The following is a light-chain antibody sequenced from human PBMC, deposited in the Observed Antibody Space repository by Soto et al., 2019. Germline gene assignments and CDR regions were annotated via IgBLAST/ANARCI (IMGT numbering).Light chain of an antibody. CDR3: QQRSNWPIT. J-gene: IGKJ5*01. Sequence: EIVLTQSPATLSLSPGERATLSCRASQSVSSYLAWYQQKRDQAPRLLIYDASNRATGIPARFSGSGSGTDFTLTISSLEPEDFAIYYCQQRSNWPITFGQGTRLEMK. CDR1: QSVSSY. V-gene: IGKV3-11*01. CDR2: DAS.